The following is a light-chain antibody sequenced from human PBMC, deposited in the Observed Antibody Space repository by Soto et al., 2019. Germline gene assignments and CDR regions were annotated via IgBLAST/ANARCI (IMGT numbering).Light chain of an antibody. V-gene: IGKV3-15*01. Sequence: IVMTQSPATLLVSPGERATLSCRASQSISSSTLAWYQQKPGQPPRLLIYSVSTRAAGIPARFSGSGSGTEFTLTISSLQSEYFAVYYCQQHSSWPLTFGQGTKLEI. CDR1: QSISSS. CDR3: QQHSSWPLT. CDR2: SVS. J-gene: IGKJ2*01.